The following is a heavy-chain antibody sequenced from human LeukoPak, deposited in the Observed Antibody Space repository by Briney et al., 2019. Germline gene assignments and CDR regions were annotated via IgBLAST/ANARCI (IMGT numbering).Heavy chain of an antibody. Sequence: PGGSLRLSCAASGFTFSSYAMSWVRQAPGKGLEWVPAISGSGGSTYYADSVKGRFTISRDNSKNTLYLQMNSLRAEDTAVYYCAKEPPAAVAGTSYFQHWGQGTLVTVSS. CDR1: GFTFSSYA. CDR3: AKEPPAAVAGTSYFQH. J-gene: IGHJ1*01. CDR2: ISGSGGST. D-gene: IGHD6-19*01. V-gene: IGHV3-23*01.